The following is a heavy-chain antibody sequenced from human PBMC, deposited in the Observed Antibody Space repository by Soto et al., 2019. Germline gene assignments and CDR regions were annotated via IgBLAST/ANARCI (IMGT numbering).Heavy chain of an antibody. CDR2: INTCNGNT. CDR1: GGTFTTYY. CDR3: ARDHAVTTVDY. V-gene: IGHV1-3*04. D-gene: IGHD4-17*01. Sequence: ASALISCCASGGTFTTYYIHWVLQPAGQRVEWWVSINTCNGNTKYSQKLQDRVTITRDTFASTAYMELSSLSSEDTAVYYCARDHAVTTVDYWGQGTLVTVS. J-gene: IGHJ4*02.